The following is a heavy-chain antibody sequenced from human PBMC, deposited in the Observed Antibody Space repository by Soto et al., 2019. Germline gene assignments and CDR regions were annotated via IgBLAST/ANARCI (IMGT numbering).Heavy chain of an antibody. D-gene: IGHD3-9*01. J-gene: IGHJ4*02. CDR3: ARDRRDYDILTGFDY. CDR1: GGTFSSYA. Sequence: SVKVSCKASGGTFSSYAISWVRQAPGQGLEWMGGIIPIFGTANYAQKFQGRVTITADESTSTAYMELSSLRSEDTAVYYCARDRRDYDILTGFDYWGQGTXVTVSS. CDR2: IIPIFGTA. V-gene: IGHV1-69*13.